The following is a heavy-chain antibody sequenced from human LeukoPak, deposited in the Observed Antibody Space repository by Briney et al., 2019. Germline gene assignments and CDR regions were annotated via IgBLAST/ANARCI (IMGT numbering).Heavy chain of an antibody. D-gene: IGHD3-22*01. CDR3: LSYYYDSSGYYFIDY. V-gene: IGHV1-69*04. J-gene: IGHJ4*02. CDR2: IIPILGIA. CDR1: GGTFSSYA. Sequence: SVKVSCKASGGTFSSYAISWVRQAPGQGLEWMGRIIPILGIANYAQKFRGRVTITADKSSSTAYMELSSLRSEDTAVYYCLSYYYDSSGYYFIDYWGQGTLVTVSS.